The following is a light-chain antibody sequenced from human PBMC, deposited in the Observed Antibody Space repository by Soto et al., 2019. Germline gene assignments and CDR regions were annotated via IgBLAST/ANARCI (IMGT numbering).Light chain of an antibody. CDR1: SSDVGGYDY. CDR3: GSFTTSRIWV. Sequence: QSVLTQPPSASGSPGQSVTISCTGTSSDVGGYDYVSWYQQHPGKAPKLMIYEVTIRPSGVSDRFSGSKSGNTASLTISGIQLEDEADYFCGSFTTSRIWVFGGGTKVTVL. CDR2: EVT. V-gene: IGLV2-8*01. J-gene: IGLJ3*02.